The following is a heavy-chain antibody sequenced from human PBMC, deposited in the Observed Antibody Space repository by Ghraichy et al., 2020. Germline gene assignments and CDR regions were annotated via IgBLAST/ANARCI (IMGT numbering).Heavy chain of an antibody. J-gene: IGHJ5*02. Sequence: SGPTLVKPTQTLTLTCTFSGFSLSTSGMRVSWIRQSPGKALEWLARIDWDDDKFYSTSLKTRLTISKDTSKNQVVLTLTNMDPVDTGTYYCACNHGGFGWFDPWGQGTLVTVSS. CDR1: GFSLSTSGMR. D-gene: IGHD3-10*01. V-gene: IGHV2-70*04. CDR3: ACNHGGFGWFDP. CDR2: IDWDDDK.